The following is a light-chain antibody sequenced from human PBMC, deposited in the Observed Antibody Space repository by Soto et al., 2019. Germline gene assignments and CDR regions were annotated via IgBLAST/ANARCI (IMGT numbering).Light chain of an antibody. CDR2: GAS. Sequence: EIVMTQSPATLSVSPGERATLSCRASQSVSSNLAWYQQKPGQAPRLLIYGASTRATGIPARFSGSGSVTEFTLTISSLQSEDFAVYYCQPYNNWPPWTFGQGTKLEIK. J-gene: IGKJ2*02. V-gene: IGKV3-15*01. CDR3: QPYNNWPPWT. CDR1: QSVSSN.